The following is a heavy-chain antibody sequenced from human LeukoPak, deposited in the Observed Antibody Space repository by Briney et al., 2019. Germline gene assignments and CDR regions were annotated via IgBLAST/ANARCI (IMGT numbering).Heavy chain of an antibody. CDR3: ARGMLSMNWFDP. D-gene: IGHD2-8*01. CDR2: IWYDGSEK. CDR1: GFTFSNYG. V-gene: IGHV3-33*01. Sequence: GGSLRLSCAASGFTFSNYGMHWVRQAPGKGPQWVAVIWYDGSEKYYADAVKGRFTISRDNFKNTLNLQMNSLRAEDTAVYYCARGMLSMNWFDPWGQGTLVTVSS. J-gene: IGHJ5*02.